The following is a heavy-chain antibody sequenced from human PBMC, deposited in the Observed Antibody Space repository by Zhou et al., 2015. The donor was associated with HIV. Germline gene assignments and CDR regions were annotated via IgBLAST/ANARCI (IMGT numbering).Heavy chain of an antibody. Sequence: QVQLVQSGAEVKKPGSSVKVSCKASGGTFSSYAISWVRQAPGQGLEWMGWMNPNSGNTGYAQKFQGRVTMTRNTSISTAYMELSRLRSDDTAVYYCARERGRYCSGGSCYIDYWGQGTLVTVSS. J-gene: IGHJ4*02. CDR3: ARERGRYCSGGSCYIDY. D-gene: IGHD2-15*01. V-gene: IGHV1-8*02. CDR2: MNPNSGNT. CDR1: GGTFSSYA.